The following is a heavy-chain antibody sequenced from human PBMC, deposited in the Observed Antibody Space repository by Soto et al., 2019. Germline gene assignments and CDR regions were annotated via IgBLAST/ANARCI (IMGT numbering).Heavy chain of an antibody. CDR1: GFIFSRFT. CDR2: IDNTGSSM. CDR3: ANSILISRGYFDL. Sequence: GGSLRLSCAASGFIFSRFTMNWVRQTPGKGLEWISHIDNTGSSMYYADSVKGRFTISRDNARNSLFLQMNSLRAEDTAVYFCANSILISRGYFDLWGRGTLVTVSS. J-gene: IGHJ2*01. D-gene: IGHD3-16*01. V-gene: IGHV3-48*01.